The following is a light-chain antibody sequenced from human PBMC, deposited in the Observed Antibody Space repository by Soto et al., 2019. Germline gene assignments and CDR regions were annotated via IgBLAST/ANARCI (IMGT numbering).Light chain of an antibody. CDR3: SSYTSSSTGE. CDR1: SSDVGGYNY. CDR2: EVS. Sequence: QSALTQPASVSGSPGQSITISCTGTSSDVGGYNYVSWYQQHPGKAPKLMIYEVSNRPSGVSNRFSGSKSGNTASLTISGLQAEDEADYSCSSYTSSSTGEFCGGTKPTVL. V-gene: IGLV2-14*01. J-gene: IGLJ3*02.